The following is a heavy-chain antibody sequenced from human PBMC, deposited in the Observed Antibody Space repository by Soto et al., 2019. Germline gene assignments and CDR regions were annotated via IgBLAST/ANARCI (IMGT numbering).Heavy chain of an antibody. D-gene: IGHD4-17*01. Sequence: EVQLLESGGGLVQPGGSLRLSCAASGFTFSSCAMSWVRQAPGKGLEWVSRVTGSGSSTYYADSVKGRFTISRDNSKNTLYLQMNSLRAEDTAVHYCAKDLTVTTRFDYWGQGTLVTVSS. V-gene: IGHV3-23*01. CDR3: AKDLTVTTRFDY. CDR1: GFTFSSCA. CDR2: VTGSGSST. J-gene: IGHJ4*02.